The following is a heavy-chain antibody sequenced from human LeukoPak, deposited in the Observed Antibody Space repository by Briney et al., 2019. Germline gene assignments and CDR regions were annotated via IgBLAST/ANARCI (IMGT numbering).Heavy chain of an antibody. Sequence: EGSLRLSCAASGFTFSTYAMSWVRQAPGEGLQWVSGISNSGDNTYYLDSVKGRFTISRDNSKNTLHLQMSSLRAEDTALYYCVKDRCDRATCPEVWGQGTLVTVSS. CDR2: ISNSGDNT. CDR3: VKDRCDRATCPEV. V-gene: IGHV3-23*01. CDR1: GFTFSTYA. D-gene: IGHD1-14*01. J-gene: IGHJ4*02.